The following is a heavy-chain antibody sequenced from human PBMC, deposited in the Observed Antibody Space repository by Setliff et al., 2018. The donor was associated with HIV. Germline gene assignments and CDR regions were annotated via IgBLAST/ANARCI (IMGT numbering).Heavy chain of an antibody. CDR2: IYHSGTN. V-gene: IGHV4-39*01. CDR3: ARHRDGGTYPLDY. CDR1: GGSIRTGTYY. Sequence: SETLSLTCTVSGGSIRTGTYYWGWIRQPPGKGLEWIGSIYHSGTNFYNPSLKSRVTISLDTSKNRFSLQLTSVTAADTAVYYCARHRDGGTYPLDYWGQGTLVTVSS. J-gene: IGHJ4*02. D-gene: IGHD1-26*01.